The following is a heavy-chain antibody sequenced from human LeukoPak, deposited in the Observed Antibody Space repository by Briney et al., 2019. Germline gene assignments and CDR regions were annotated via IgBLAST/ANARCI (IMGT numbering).Heavy chain of an antibody. CDR1: GGSISSYY. D-gene: IGHD3-22*01. Sequence: SETLSLTCTVSGGSISSYYWSWIRQPPGKGLEWIGYIYYSGSTNYNPSLMSRVTISVDTSKNQFSLKLSPVTAADTAVYYCARVTGYMIEDYFDYWGQGILVTVSS. CDR2: IYYSGST. J-gene: IGHJ4*02. CDR3: ARVTGYMIEDYFDY. V-gene: IGHV4-59*12.